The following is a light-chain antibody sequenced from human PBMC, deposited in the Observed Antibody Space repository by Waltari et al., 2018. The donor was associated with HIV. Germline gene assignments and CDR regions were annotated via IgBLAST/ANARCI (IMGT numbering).Light chain of an antibody. J-gene: IGKJ3*01. CDR1: EDIANF. V-gene: IGKV1-39*01. CDR2: AAS. CDR3: HQSYSSYPPLYT. Sequence: DIQMSQSPSSLSAPVGDRVTIICRTSEDIANFLNWYFQEPGRAPRLLIYAASSLYFGIPARLSGNGAGADFSHTTIGLRPDDVGTYYSHQSYSSYPPLYTFGLGTKV.